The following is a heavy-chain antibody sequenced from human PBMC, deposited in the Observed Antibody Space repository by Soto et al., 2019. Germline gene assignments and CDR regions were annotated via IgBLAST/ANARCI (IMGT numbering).Heavy chain of an antibody. J-gene: IGHJ4*02. CDR1: GGSISSYY. Sequence: SETLSLTCTFSGGSISSYYWSWIRQPPGKGLEWIGYIYYSGSTNYNPSLKSRVTISVDTSKNQFSLKLSSVTAADTAVYYCARVTQGWRTDYWGQGTLVTVSS. D-gene: IGHD2-15*01. V-gene: IGHV4-59*01. CDR2: IYYSGST. CDR3: ARVTQGWRTDY.